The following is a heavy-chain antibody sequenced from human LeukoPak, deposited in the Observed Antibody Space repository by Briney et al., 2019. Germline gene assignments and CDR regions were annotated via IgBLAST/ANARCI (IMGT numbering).Heavy chain of an antibody. Sequence: PGGSLRLSCAASGFTFSSYEMNWVRQAPGKGLEWVSYISSSGSTIYYADSVQGRFAISRDNANNSLYLQMNSLRAEDTAVYYCAREGRDGYGMFYFDYWGQGTLVTVSS. V-gene: IGHV3-48*03. CDR2: ISSSGSTI. D-gene: IGHD5-24*01. CDR1: GFTFSSYE. J-gene: IGHJ4*02. CDR3: AREGRDGYGMFYFDY.